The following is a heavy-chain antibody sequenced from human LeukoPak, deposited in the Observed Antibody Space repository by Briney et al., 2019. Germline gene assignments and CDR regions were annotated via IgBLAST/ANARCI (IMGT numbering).Heavy chain of an antibody. CDR1: GFTFSRYW. V-gene: IGHV3-7*03. CDR2: IKQDGREN. Sequence: PGGSLRLSCAASGFTFSRYWMSWVRQAPGKGLEWVANIKQDGRENYYVDSVKGRFTVSRDDAKNTLYLQMNSLRAEDTAVYYCAKRGSYSSSFTSTFDYWGQGTLVTVSS. CDR3: AKRGSYSSSFTSTFDY. J-gene: IGHJ4*02. D-gene: IGHD6-6*01.